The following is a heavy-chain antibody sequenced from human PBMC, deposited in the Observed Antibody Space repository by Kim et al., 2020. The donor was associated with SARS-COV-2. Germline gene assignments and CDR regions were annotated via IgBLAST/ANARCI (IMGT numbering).Heavy chain of an antibody. CDR3: AKDLPGDPHVVVTARGNDAFDI. Sequence: GGSLRLSCAASGFTFSSYAMSWVRQAPGKGLEWVSAISGSGGSTYYADSVKGRFTISRDNSKNTLYLQMNSLRAEDTAVYYCAKDLPGDPHVVVTARGNDAFDIWGQATMVTVSS. D-gene: IGHD2-21*02. V-gene: IGHV3-23*01. J-gene: IGHJ3*02. CDR1: GFTFSSYA. CDR2: ISGSGGST.